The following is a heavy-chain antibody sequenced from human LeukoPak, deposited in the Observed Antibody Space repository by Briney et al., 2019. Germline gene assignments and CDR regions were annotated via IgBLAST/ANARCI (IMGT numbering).Heavy chain of an antibody. J-gene: IGHJ4*02. CDR1: GFTFSSYA. CDR2: ISYDGSNK. Sequence: GGSLRLSCAASGFTFSSYAMHWVRQAPGKGLEWVAVISYDGSNKYYADSVKGRFTISRDNSKNTLYLQMNSLRAEDTAVYYCARSRVPAATRSFFDYWGQGTLVTVSS. CDR3: ARSRVPAATRSFFDY. D-gene: IGHD2-2*01. V-gene: IGHV3-30-3*01.